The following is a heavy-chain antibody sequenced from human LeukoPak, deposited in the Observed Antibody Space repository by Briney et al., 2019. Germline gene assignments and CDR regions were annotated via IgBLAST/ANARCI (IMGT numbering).Heavy chain of an antibody. V-gene: IGHV3-7*04. Sequence: GGSLRLSCAASGFTFSSYSMNWVRQAPGKGLEWVANIKQDGSEKYYVDSVKGRFTISRDNAKNSLYLQMNSLRAEDTSVYYCARAGIVAPDYWGQGTVVTVSS. CDR1: GFTFSSYS. J-gene: IGHJ4*02. CDR3: ARAGIVAPDY. CDR2: IKQDGSEK. D-gene: IGHD2-21*01.